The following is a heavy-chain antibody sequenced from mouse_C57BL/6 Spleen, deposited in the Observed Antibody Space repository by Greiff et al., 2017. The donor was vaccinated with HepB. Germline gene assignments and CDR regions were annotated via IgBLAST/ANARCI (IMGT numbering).Heavy chain of an antibody. CDR3: ARGGITTVVPSMDY. J-gene: IGHJ4*01. V-gene: IGHV1-7*01. CDR2: INPSSGYT. Sequence: QVQLKQSGAELAKPGASVKLSCKASGYTFTSYWMHWVKQRPGQGLEWIGYINPSSGYTKYNQKFKDKATLTADKSSSTAYMQLSSLAYEYSAVYYCARGGITTVVPSMDYWGQGTSVTVSS. D-gene: IGHD1-1*01. CDR1: GYTFTSYW.